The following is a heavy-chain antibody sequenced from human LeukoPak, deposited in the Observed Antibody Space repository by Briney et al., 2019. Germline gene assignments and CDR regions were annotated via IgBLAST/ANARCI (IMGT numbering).Heavy chain of an antibody. D-gene: IGHD6-6*01. CDR1: GGSISSGGYY. J-gene: IGHJ4*02. Sequence: SETLSLTCTVSGGSISSGGYYWSWIRQHPGKGLEWIGYIYYSGSTYYNPSLNSRVTISVDTSKNQFSLKLSSVTAADTAVYYCARDKYSSSSGYYFDYWGQGTLVTVSS. CDR2: IYYSGST. CDR3: ARDKYSSSSGYYFDY. V-gene: IGHV4-31*03.